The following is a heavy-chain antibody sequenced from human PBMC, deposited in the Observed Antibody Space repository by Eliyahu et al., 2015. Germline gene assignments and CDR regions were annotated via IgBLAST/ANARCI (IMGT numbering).Heavy chain of an antibody. D-gene: IGHD3-9*01. CDR3: ARDLGRNFDWFIPDY. J-gene: IGHJ4*02. Sequence: QVQLVESGGGVVQPGRSLRLSCAASGFXFSSYAMPXVRQAPGKGLEWVAVISYDGSNKYYADSVKGRFTISRDNSKNTLYLQMNSLRAEDTAVYYCARDLGRNFDWFIPDYWGQGTLVTVSS. V-gene: IGHV3-30-3*01. CDR2: ISYDGSNK. CDR1: GFXFSSYA.